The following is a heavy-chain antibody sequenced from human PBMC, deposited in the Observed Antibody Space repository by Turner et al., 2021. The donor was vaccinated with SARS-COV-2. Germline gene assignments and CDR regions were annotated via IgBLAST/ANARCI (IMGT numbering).Heavy chain of an antibody. CDR2: IVPMFGLA. CDR1: VGNFKNYA. CDR3: AREVVSYLPAVGS. J-gene: IGHJ4*02. Sequence: VQLFQSGSEVKKPGSAVKVSCKASVGNFKNYAVHWLRQAPGQGVGWMGDIVPMFGLANYAQKFRDRATITAEASSATVFMELSGLRSEDTGIYYCAREVVSYLPAVGSWGQGALVTVSS. D-gene: IGHD2-15*01. V-gene: IGHV1-69*01.